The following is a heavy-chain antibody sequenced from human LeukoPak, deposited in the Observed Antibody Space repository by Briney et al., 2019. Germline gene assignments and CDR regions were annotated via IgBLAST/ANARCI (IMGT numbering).Heavy chain of an antibody. Sequence: GGSLRLSCAASGFTFSSYWMHWVRQAPGKGLVWVSRINTDGSSTTYADSVKGRFTISRDNAKNTLYLQMDSLRAEDTAVYYCARVAAYYDSSGYNSGYFDYWGQGTLVTVSS. CDR2: INTDGSST. CDR1: GFTFSSYW. J-gene: IGHJ4*02. CDR3: ARVAAYYDSSGYNSGYFDY. V-gene: IGHV3-74*01. D-gene: IGHD3-22*01.